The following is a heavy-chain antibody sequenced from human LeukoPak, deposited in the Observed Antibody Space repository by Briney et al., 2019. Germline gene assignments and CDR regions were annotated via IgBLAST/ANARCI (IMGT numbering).Heavy chain of an antibody. Sequence: SETLSLACTVSGGSISSYYWSWIRQPPGKGLEWIGYIYYSGSTNYNPSLKSRVTISVDTSKNQFSLKLSSVTAADTAVYYCARLKYNWFDPWGQGTLVTVSS. CDR2: IYYSGST. CDR3: ARLKYNWFDP. CDR1: GGSISSYY. J-gene: IGHJ5*02. V-gene: IGHV4-59*01.